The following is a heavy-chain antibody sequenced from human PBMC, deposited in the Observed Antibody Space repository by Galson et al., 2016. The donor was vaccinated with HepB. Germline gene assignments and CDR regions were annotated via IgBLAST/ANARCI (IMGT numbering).Heavy chain of an antibody. J-gene: IGHJ4*02. CDR1: GFTFGDHA. V-gene: IGHV3-49*03. D-gene: IGHD1-26*01. CDR3: SRELSFSGIYYYFDY. Sequence: SLRLSCATSGFTFGDHAMNWFRQTPGKGLEWVGVIRSKAYGATTEYAASVKGRFTISRDDSKSIAYLQVNSLKTEDTALYYCSRELSFSGIYYYFDYWGQGTLVTVSS. CDR2: IRSKAYGATT.